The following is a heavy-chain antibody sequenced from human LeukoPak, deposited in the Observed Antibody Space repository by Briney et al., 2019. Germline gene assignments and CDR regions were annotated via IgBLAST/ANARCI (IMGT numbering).Heavy chain of an antibody. CDR2: INSDVSSI. CDR3: ARDPVSGVWI. V-gene: IGHV3-74*01. Sequence: GGSLRLSCAASGVTLSSYWLHWVRQAPGMGLVWVSRINSDVSSISYADAVKGRFTISRDNAKNTLYLQMNSLRVEDTAVYYCARDPVSGVWIWGQGTMITVSS. CDR1: GVTLSSYW. D-gene: IGHD2-21*01. J-gene: IGHJ3*02.